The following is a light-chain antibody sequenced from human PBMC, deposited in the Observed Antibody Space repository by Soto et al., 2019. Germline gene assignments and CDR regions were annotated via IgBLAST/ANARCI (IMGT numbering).Light chain of an antibody. V-gene: IGKV1-39*01. J-gene: IGKJ4*01. Sequence: DIQMTQSPSSLSADVGDRVTITCRASQSLSDYLNWYQQKPGKAPNLLIHGASTLQSGVPSRFSAGGSGTEFTLTISSLQPEDFATYYCQQSYDVRPSFGGGTKV. CDR2: GAS. CDR1: QSLSDY. CDR3: QQSYDVRPS.